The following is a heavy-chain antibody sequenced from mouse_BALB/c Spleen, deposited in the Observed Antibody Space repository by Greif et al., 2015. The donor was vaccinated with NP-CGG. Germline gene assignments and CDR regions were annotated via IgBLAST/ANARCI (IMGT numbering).Heavy chain of an antibody. Sequence: DVKLVESGGDLVKPGGSLKLSCAASGFTFSSYGMSWVRQTPDKRLEWVATISSGGSYTYYPDSVKGRFTISRDNAKNTLYLQMSSLKSEDTAMYYCARGYYYGSSYDYWGQGTTLTVSS. D-gene: IGHD1-1*01. CDR3: ARGYYYGSSYDY. CDR2: ISSGGSYT. J-gene: IGHJ2*01. CDR1: GFTFSSYG. V-gene: IGHV5-6*02.